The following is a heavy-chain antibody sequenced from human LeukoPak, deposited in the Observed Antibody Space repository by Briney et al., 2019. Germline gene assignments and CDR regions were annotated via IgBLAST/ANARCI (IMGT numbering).Heavy chain of an antibody. J-gene: IGHJ4*02. D-gene: IGHD6-6*01. V-gene: IGHV4-39*07. CDR3: ARVEYTNFDY. CDR2: IYYSGST. Sequence: SETLSLTCTVSGGSISSSSYYWGWIRQPPGKGLEWIGSIYYSGSTYYNPSLKSRVTISVDTSKNQFSLKLSSVTAADTAVYYCARVEYTNFDYWAQGTLVTVSS. CDR1: GGSISSSSYY.